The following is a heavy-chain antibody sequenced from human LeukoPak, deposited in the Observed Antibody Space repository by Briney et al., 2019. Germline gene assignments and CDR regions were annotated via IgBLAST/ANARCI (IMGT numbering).Heavy chain of an antibody. CDR1: GGSISSSSYY. CDR3: ARGAYSSSWRWFDP. D-gene: IGHD6-13*01. J-gene: IGHJ5*02. V-gene: IGHV4-39*07. CDR2: IYYSGST. Sequence: SETLSLTCTVFGGSISSSSYYWGWIRQPPGKGLEWIGYIYYSGSTYYNPSLKSRVTISVDTSKNQFSLKLSSVTAADTAVYYCARGAYSSSWRWFDPWGQGTLVTVSS.